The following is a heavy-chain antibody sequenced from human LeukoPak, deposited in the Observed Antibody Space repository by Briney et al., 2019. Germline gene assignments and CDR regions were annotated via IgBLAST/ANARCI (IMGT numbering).Heavy chain of an antibody. V-gene: IGHV5-51*01. D-gene: IGHD6-13*01. Sequence: GESLKTSCKGSGYSFTSYWIGWVRQMPGKGLEWMGIIYPGDSDTRYSPSFQGQVTISADKSISTAYLQWSSLKASDTAMYYCARHEAAGEFYYYYYYGMDVWGQGTTVTVSS. CDR1: GYSFTSYW. CDR3: ARHEAAGEFYYYYYYGMDV. J-gene: IGHJ6*02. CDR2: IYPGDSDT.